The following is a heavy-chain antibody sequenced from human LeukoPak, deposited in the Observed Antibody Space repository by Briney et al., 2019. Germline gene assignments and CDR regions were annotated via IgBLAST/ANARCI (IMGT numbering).Heavy chain of an antibody. V-gene: IGHV3-21*01. CDR1: GFTFSSYS. Sequence: PGGSLRLSCAASGFTFSSYSMNWVRQAPGKGLEWVASIRSSTSYIYYADSVKGRFTISRDNAKNSLYLQMNSLRAEDTAVYYCARDSYGDYFFDYWGQGTLVTVSS. CDR2: IRSSTSYI. D-gene: IGHD4-17*01. J-gene: IGHJ4*02. CDR3: ARDSYGDYFFDY.